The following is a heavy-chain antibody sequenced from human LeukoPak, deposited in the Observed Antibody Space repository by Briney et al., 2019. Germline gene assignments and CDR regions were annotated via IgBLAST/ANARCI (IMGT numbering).Heavy chain of an antibody. CDR3: VKGSLETFIRGPFDY. Sequence: GGSLRLSCSASGLTFSTYTMHWARQAQGNGLEHVSTISGNGDTKYYADSVKGRFAISRVHSKNSLSLQMSSLRAEDTAVYSCVKGSLETFIRGPFDYWGQGNLVTVSS. D-gene: IGHD3-10*01. CDR2: ISGNGDTK. CDR1: GLTFSTYT. V-gene: IGHV3-64D*08. J-gene: IGHJ4*02.